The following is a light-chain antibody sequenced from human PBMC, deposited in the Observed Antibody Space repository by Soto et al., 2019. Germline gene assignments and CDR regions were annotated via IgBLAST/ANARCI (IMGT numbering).Light chain of an antibody. CDR1: SSDVGGYNY. V-gene: IGLV2-8*01. CDR2: EVS. Sequence: QSALTQPPSSSGSPGQSVTISCTGTSSDVGGYNYVSWYQQHPGKAPKLMIYEVSKRPSGVPDRFSGSKSGNTASLTVSGLQDEEEADYYCSSYAGINNRVVFGGGTKVTVL. CDR3: SSYAGINNRVV. J-gene: IGLJ2*01.